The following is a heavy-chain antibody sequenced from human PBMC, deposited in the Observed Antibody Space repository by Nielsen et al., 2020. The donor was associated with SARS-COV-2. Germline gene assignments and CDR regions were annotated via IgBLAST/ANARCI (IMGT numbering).Heavy chain of an antibody. Sequence: GESLKISCAASGFTFSSYAMHWVRQAPGKGLEWVAVISYDGSNKYYADSVKGRFIISRDNSKNTLYLQMNSLRAEDTAVYYCARSVSSILEWLLPISEDYYYYYYMDVWGKGTTVTVSS. CDR2: ISYDGSNK. J-gene: IGHJ6*03. V-gene: IGHV3-30-3*01. CDR1: GFTFSSYA. CDR3: ARSVSSILEWLLPISEDYYYYYYMDV. D-gene: IGHD3-3*01.